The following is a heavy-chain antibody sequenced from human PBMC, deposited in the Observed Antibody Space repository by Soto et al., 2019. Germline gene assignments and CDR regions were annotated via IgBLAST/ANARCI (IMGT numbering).Heavy chain of an antibody. Sequence: QVQLVQSGAEVKKPGSSVKVSCKASGGTFSSYAISWVRQAPGQGLEWMGGIIPIFGTANYAQKFQGRVTIPADESKSTDYLELGSLRSEDTAVYYCARHDCISPRCYYYYYYGMDVWGQGTTVTVSS. D-gene: IGHD2-2*01. CDR3: ARHDCISPRCYYYYYYGMDV. CDR2: IIPIFGTA. J-gene: IGHJ6*02. V-gene: IGHV1-69*12. CDR1: GGTFSSYA.